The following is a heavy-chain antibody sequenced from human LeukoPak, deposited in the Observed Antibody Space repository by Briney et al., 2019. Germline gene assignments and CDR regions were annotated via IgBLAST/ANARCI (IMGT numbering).Heavy chain of an antibody. J-gene: IGHJ4*02. D-gene: IGHD3-22*01. CDR3: ARVQAHYDSSGYYSTLFDY. CDR1: GYTFTRYD. Sequence: ASVKVSCKASGYTFTRYDINWVRQATGQGLEWMGWMNPNSGNTGYAQKFQGRVTMTRNTSISTAYMELSSLRSEDTAVYYCARVQAHYDSSGYYSTLFDYWGQGTLVTVSS. CDR2: MNPNSGNT. V-gene: IGHV1-8*01.